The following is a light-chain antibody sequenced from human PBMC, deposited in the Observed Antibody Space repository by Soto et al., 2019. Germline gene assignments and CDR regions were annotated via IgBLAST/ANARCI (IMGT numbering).Light chain of an antibody. J-gene: IGLJ1*01. V-gene: IGLV1-47*02. CDR1: SSNIGSNY. CDR3: AARDDSPSGYV. Sequence: QSVLTQPPSASGTPGQRVTISCSGSSSNIGSNYVYWYQQLPGTAPKLLIYSNNQRPSGVPDRFSGSKSGTSASLAISGLRSEDEADYYCAARDDSPSGYVFGTGTKVTVL. CDR2: SNN.